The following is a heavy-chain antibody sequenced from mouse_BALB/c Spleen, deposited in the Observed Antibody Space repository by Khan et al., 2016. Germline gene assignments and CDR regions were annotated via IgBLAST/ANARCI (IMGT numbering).Heavy chain of an antibody. CDR2: IRYSGST. J-gene: IGHJ1*01. V-gene: IGHV3-2*02. Sequence: EVQLVESGPGLVKPSQSLSLTCTVTGYSITSDYAWNWIRQFPGNKLEWMGYIRYSGSTTYNPSLKSRISLTRDTSKNQFFLQLYSVTTEDTATYYCTRSPTATRYFDVWGAGTTVTVSS. D-gene: IGHD1-2*01. CDR1: GYSITSDYA. CDR3: TRSPTATRYFDV.